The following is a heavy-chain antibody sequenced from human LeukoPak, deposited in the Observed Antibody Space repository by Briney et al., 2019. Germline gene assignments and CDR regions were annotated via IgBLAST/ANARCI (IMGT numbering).Heavy chain of an antibody. CDR1: GYTFTNYG. J-gene: IGHJ4*02. CDR2: ISAYNGNT. D-gene: IGHD3-9*01. Sequence: ASVKVSCKASGYTFTNYGISWVRQAPGQGLEWMGWISAYNGNTNYAQKLQGRVTMTTDTSTSTAYMELRSLRSDDTAVYYCAREWSYDILTGYLDYWGQGTLVTVSS. CDR3: AREWSYDILTGYLDY. V-gene: IGHV1-18*01.